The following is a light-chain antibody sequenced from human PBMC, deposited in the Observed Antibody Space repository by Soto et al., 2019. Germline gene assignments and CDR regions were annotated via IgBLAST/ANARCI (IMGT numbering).Light chain of an antibody. V-gene: IGLV1-51*01. CDR2: AND. J-gene: IGLJ1*01. CDR1: SSNIGNNY. CDR3: AAWDTSVGAHV. Sequence: QSVLTQPPSVSATPGQKVTISCSGSSSNIGNNYVSWYQHLPGTAPKLLIYANDERPSGIPDRFSGSKSGTSATLGITGLQTADEADYYCAAWDTSVGAHVFGVGTKLTVL.